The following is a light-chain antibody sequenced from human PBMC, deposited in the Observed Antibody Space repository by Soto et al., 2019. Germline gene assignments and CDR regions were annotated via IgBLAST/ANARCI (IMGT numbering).Light chain of an antibody. CDR3: CSYAGRYTHDV. J-gene: IGLJ1*01. V-gene: IGLV2-11*01. Sequence: QSALTQPRSVSGSPGQSVTISCTGTSSDVGGYNYVSWYQQHPGKAPKLMIYDVSKRPSGVPDRFSGSKSGNTASLTISGLQAEDEADYYCCSYAGRYTHDVFGTGTKLTVL. CDR2: DVS. CDR1: SSDVGGYNY.